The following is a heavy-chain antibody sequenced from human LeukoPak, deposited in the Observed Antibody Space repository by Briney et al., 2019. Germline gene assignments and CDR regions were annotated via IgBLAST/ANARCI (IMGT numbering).Heavy chain of an antibody. V-gene: IGHV3-43D*03. CDR1: GFTFDDYA. J-gene: IGHJ4*02. CDR3: AKPLEGRAVAGWELPLDY. Sequence: AGGSLRLSCAASGFTFDDYAMHWVRQAPGKGLEWVSLISWDGGSTYYADSVKGRFTISRDNSKNSLYLQMNSLRAEDTALYYCAKPLEGRAVAGWELPLDYWGQGTLVTVSS. CDR2: ISWDGGST. D-gene: IGHD1-26*01.